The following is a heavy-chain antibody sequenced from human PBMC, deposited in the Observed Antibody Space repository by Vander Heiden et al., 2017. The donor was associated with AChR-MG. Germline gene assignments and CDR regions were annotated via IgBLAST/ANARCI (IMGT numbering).Heavy chain of an antibody. CDR1: GFRFSAYW. D-gene: IGHD2-21*02. J-gene: IGHJ3*01. CDR2: MNTDGSTT. V-gene: IGHV3-74*01. Sequence: EVELVESGGGFVQPGGSLRLACAASGFRFSAYWMHWVRQAPGKGLVWVSGMNTDGSTTIYADSVKGRFTISRDNAKNTLYLQINSLRAEDTAMYYCARDWAYCVGDTCWGQGTMVTVSS. CDR3: ARDWAYCVGDTC.